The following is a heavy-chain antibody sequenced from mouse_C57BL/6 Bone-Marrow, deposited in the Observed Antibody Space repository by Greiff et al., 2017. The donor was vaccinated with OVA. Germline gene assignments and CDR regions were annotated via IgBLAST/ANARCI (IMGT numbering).Heavy chain of an antibody. D-gene: IGHD1-1*01. J-gene: IGHJ2*01. CDR1: GYAFSSYW. CDR3: ARGLLKENYFDY. V-gene: IGHV1-80*01. Sequence: VQLQQSGAELVKPGASVKISCKASGYAFSSYWMNWVKQRPGKGLEWIGQIYPGDGDTNYNGKFKGKATLTADKSSSTAYRQLSSLTSEDSAVYFCARGLLKENYFDYWGQGTTLTVSS. CDR2: IYPGDGDT.